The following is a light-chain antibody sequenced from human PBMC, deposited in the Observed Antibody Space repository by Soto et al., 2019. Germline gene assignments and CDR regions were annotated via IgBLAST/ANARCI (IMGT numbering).Light chain of an antibody. V-gene: IGLV2-8*01. CDR3: ASYAGGNGWGV. J-gene: IGLJ3*02. Sequence: QSVLTQPPSASGSPGQSVTISCTGTGNDVGGYNYVSWYQQYPGKAPKLIIYEVYKRPSGVPDRFSGSKSGNTASLTVSGLLAEDEADYYCASYAGGNGWGVFGGGTKLTVL. CDR1: GNDVGGYNY. CDR2: EVY.